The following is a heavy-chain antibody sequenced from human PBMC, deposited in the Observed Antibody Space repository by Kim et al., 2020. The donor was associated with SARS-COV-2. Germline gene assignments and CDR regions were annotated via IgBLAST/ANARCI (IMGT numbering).Heavy chain of an antibody. CDR3: AREGTVTTSTGLDY. J-gene: IGHJ4*02. D-gene: IGHD4-17*01. CDR2: IWYDGSNK. V-gene: IGHV3-33*01. CDR1: GFTFSSYG. Sequence: GGSLRLSCAASGFTFSSYGMHWVRQAPGKGLEWVAVIWYDGSNKYYADSVKGRFTISRDNSKNTLYLQMNSLRAEDTAVYYCAREGTVTTSTGLDYWVQGTLVTLSS.